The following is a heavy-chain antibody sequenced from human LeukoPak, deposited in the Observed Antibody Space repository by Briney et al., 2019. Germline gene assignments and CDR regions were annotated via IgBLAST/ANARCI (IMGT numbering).Heavy chain of an antibody. J-gene: IGHJ4*02. Sequence: SETLSLTCAVYGGSFNGYYWGWIRQPPGKGLEWIGEINHSGSTNYNPSLKSRVTISVDTSKNQFSLKLSSVTAADTAVYYCARAGGAYYDSSGYYCDYWGQGTLVTVSS. D-gene: IGHD3-22*01. CDR3: ARAGGAYYDSSGYYCDY. V-gene: IGHV4-34*01. CDR1: GGSFNGYY. CDR2: INHSGST.